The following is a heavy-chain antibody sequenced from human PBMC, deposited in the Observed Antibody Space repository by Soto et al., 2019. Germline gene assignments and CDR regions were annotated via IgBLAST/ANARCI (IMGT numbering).Heavy chain of an antibody. V-gene: IGHV3-33*01. J-gene: IGHJ6*02. CDR1: GFTFSNYG. CDR3: ARDDEYSGNGMDV. CDR2: ILHDGSNR. Sequence: QVQLVESGGGVVQPGRSLRLSCAASGFTFSNYGMHWVRQAPGKGLEWVAVILHDGSNRYHADSVKDRFTISRDNSKNTLYLQMTSLRAADTAVYYCARDDEYSGNGMDVWGQGTTVTVS. D-gene: IGHD3-10*01.